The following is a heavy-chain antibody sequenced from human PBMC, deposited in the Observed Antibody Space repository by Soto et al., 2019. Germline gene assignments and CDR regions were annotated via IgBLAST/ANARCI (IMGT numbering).Heavy chain of an antibody. Sequence: SETVSLTRAVYGGPFSGYCCRWLRQPPWKGLEWIGGINHRGSTNYNPSRKSRVTISVDTSKTQFSLKLSPVTAADTAVYYCARGPPRIWGLGRYLDYWCQGTLVTVSS. CDR1: GGPFSGYC. CDR2: INHRGST. D-gene: IGHD3-16*01. V-gene: IGHV4-34*01. J-gene: IGHJ4*02. CDR3: ARGPPRIWGLGRYLDY.